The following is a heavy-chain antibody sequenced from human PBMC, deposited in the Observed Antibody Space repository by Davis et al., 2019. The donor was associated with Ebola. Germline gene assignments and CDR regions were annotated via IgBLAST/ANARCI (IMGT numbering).Heavy chain of an antibody. CDR1: GGTFSSYA. D-gene: IGHD3-22*01. CDR3: ARSHHYYDSSGYYL. CDR2: IIPIFGTA. V-gene: IGHV1-69*06. Sequence: SVKVSCKASGGTFSSYAISWVRQAPGQGLEWMGGIIPIFGTANYAQEFQGRVTITADKSTSTAYMELSSLRSEDTAVYYCARSHHYYDSSGYYLWGQGTLVTVSS. J-gene: IGHJ5*02.